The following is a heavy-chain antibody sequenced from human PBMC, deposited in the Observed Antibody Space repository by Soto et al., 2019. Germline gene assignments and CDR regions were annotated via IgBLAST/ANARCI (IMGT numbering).Heavy chain of an antibody. J-gene: IGHJ4*02. Sequence: EVQLVESGGDLVQPGGSLRLSCAASGFSFSDRYMDWVRQAPGKGLEWVGRIRTKLNRYSSDYAASVAGRFTISRDDSRNSLYLQMNSLRSEDTAVYYCASITTSCHGGVCSLDYWGQGTMVTVSS. CDR2: IRTKLNRYSS. D-gene: IGHD2-2*01. CDR1: GFSFSDRY. CDR3: ASITTSCHGGVCSLDY. V-gene: IGHV3-72*01.